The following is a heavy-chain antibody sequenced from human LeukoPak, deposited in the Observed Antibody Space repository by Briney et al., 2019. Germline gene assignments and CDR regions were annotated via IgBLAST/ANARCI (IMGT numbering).Heavy chain of an antibody. J-gene: IGHJ5*02. V-gene: IGHV4-4*07. D-gene: IGHD6-19*01. CDR1: GDSISSYY. CDR2: IYTSGST. CDR3: ARDNSGWWGFVFDP. Sequence: SETLSLTCTVSGDSISSYYWSWIRQPAGKGLEWIGRIYTSGSTNYNPSLKNRVTMSVDTSKNQFSLRLRSVTAADTAVYYCARDNSGWWGFVFDPWGQGTLVTVSS.